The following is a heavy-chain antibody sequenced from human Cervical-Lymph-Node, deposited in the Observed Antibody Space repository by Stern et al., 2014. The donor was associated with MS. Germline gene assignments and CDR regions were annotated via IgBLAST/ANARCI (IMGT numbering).Heavy chain of an antibody. CDR2: INAGNGNT. CDR3: ARARPYIAVAGTRLDYFDY. CDR1: GYTFTSYA. D-gene: IGHD6-19*01. V-gene: IGHV1-3*01. Sequence: QVQLVQSGAEVKKPGASVKVSCKASGYTFTSYAMHWVRQAPGQRLEWMGWINAGNGNTKYSQKFQGRVTITRDTSASTAYMELSSLRSEDTAVYYCARARPYIAVAGTRLDYFDYWGQGTLVTVSS. J-gene: IGHJ4*02.